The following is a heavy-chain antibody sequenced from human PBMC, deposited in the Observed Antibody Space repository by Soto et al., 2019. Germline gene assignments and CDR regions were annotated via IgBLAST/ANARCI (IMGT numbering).Heavy chain of an antibody. V-gene: IGHV1-69*01. J-gene: IGHJ3*02. CDR1: GGTFSTYS. CDR2: IIPLFDAA. Sequence: QVQLVQSGAEVKKPGSSVTVSCKASGGTFSTYSISWVRQAPGQGLEWMGGIIPLFDAAIYAQKLQGRVTISADEATSTAYMELSRLRSDDTAAYYCARDGGGLKGTMVRGLRHHLDSWGQGTMVTVSS. D-gene: IGHD3-10*01. CDR3: ARDGGGLKGTMVRGLRHHLDS.